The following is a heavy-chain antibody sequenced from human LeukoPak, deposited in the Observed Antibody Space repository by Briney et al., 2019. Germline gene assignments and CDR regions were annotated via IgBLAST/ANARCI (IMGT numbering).Heavy chain of an antibody. D-gene: IGHD5-18*01. CDR2: IRQDESER. Sequence: GGSLRRSCEGSGFIFSSYWMTWVRQLPGKGPEWVANIRQDESERYFADSVKGRFTISRDNAKNSLYLQMNSLKAEDTAVYSCARDKTRGLGHSYSKSGNYFDYWGQGTLVTVSS. CDR3: ARDKTRGLGHSYSKSGNYFDY. CDR1: GFIFSSYW. V-gene: IGHV3-7*01. J-gene: IGHJ4*02.